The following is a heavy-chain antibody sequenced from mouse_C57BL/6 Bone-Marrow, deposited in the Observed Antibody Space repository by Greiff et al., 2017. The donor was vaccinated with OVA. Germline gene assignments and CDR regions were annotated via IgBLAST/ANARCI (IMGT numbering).Heavy chain of an antibody. D-gene: IGHD4-1*02. CDR2: IYPGSGST. Sequence: QVQLQQPGAELVKPGASVKMSCKASGYTFTSYWITWVKQRPGQGLEWIGDIYPGSGSTNYNEKFKSKATLTVDTSSSTAYMQLSSLTSEDSAVYYCARSTGTCFAWFAYWGQGTLVTVSA. CDR3: ARSTGTCFAWFAY. J-gene: IGHJ3*01. V-gene: IGHV1-55*01. CDR1: GYTFTSYW.